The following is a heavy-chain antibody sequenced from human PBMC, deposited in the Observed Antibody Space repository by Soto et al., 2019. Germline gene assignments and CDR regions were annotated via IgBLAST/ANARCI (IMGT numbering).Heavy chain of an antibody. J-gene: IGHJ4*02. CDR3: ARGVCGGDCYYNY. V-gene: IGHV1-2*02. CDR2: INPNSGGT. D-gene: IGHD2-21*02. CDR1: GYTFTGYY. Sequence: ASVKVSCKASGYTFTGYYMHWVRQAPGQGLEWMGWINPNSGGTNYAQKFQGRVTMTRDTSISTAYMELSRLRSDDTAVYYCARGVCGGDCYYNYWGQGTLVTVS.